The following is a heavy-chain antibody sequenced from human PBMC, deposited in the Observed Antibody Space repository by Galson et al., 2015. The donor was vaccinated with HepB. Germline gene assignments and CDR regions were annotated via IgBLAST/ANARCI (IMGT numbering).Heavy chain of an antibody. CDR3: TTEGYYYDSSGLGGY. CDR1: GFTFSNAW. D-gene: IGHD3-22*01. Sequence: SLRLSCAASGFTFSNAWMSWVRQAPGKGLEWVGRIKSKTDGGTTDYAAPVKGRFTISRDDSKNTLYLQMNSLKTEDTAVYYCTTEGYYYDSSGLGGYWGQGTLVTVSS. V-gene: IGHV3-15*01. J-gene: IGHJ4*02. CDR2: IKSKTDGGTT.